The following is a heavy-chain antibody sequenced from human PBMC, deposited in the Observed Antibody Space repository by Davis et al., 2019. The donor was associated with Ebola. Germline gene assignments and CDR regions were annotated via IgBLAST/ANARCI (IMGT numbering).Heavy chain of an antibody. Sequence: HTGGSLRLSCAASGFTFSNFYIHWVRQAPGKGLVWVSRINTDGSSTNYADSVKGRFTISRDNARDSLYLQMDSLRVEDTAIYYCARDAFSLSRYDTEDHWGQGTLVTVSS. J-gene: IGHJ4*02. CDR1: GFTFSNFY. CDR2: INTDGSST. CDR3: ARDAFSLSRYDTEDH. D-gene: IGHD3-9*01. V-gene: IGHV3-74*01.